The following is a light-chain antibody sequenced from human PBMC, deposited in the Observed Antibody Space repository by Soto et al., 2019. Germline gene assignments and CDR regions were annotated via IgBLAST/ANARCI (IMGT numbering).Light chain of an antibody. J-gene: IGLJ2*01. CDR3: SSYTGNPTVV. CDR2: EVT. Sequence: QAALTQPASVSGSPGQSITISCTGTSSDVGRYNYVSWYQQRPGKAPKLLIYEVTNRPSGVSNRFSASKSGSTASLTISGLQAEDEADYYCSSYTGNPTVVFGGGTKLTVL. CDR1: SSDVGRYNY. V-gene: IGLV2-14*01.